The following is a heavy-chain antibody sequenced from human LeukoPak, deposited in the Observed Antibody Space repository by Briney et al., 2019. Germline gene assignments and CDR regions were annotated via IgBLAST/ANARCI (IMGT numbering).Heavy chain of an antibody. CDR2: ISHDDSNK. CDR1: GFTFSSYG. D-gene: IGHD3-10*01. Sequence: GGSLRLSCVASGFTFSSYGMDWVRQAPGKGLEWVAVISHDDSNKYYADSVKGRFSISRDNSKNTLYLQMNSLRTEDTAVYYCARGGSVGVVIYWGQGTLVTVSS. V-gene: IGHV3-30*03. J-gene: IGHJ4*02. CDR3: ARGGSVGVVIY.